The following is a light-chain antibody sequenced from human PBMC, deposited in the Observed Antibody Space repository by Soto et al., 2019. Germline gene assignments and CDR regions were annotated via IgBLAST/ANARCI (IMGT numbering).Light chain of an antibody. CDR2: GNS. J-gene: IGLJ3*02. CDR3: QSYDRSLSGWV. Sequence: QSVLTQPPSVSGAPGQRVTISCTGSSSNTGAGYDVHWYQQLPGTAPKLLIYGNSNRPSGVPDRLSGSKSGTSASLAITGLQAEDEANYYCQSYDRSLSGWVFGGGPKLTVL. CDR1: SSNTGAGYD. V-gene: IGLV1-40*01.